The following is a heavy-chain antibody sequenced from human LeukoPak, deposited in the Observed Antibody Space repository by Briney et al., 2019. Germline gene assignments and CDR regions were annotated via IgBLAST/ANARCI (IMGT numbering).Heavy chain of an antibody. Sequence: ETSETLSLTRAVYGGSFSGYYWSWIRQPPGKGLDWIGEINHSGSTNYNPSLKSRVTISVDTSKNQFSLKLSSVTAADTAVYYCARAKRITIFGVVILPRGYMDVWGKGTTVTVSS. J-gene: IGHJ6*03. CDR3: ARAKRITIFGVVILPRGYMDV. V-gene: IGHV4-34*01. D-gene: IGHD3-3*01. CDR2: INHSGST. CDR1: GGSFSGYY.